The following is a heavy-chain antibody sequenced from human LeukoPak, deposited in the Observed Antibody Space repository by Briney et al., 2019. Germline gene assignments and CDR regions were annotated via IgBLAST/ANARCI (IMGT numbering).Heavy chain of an antibody. Sequence: ASVKVSCKASGYNFTGYYMHWVRQAPGQGLEWMGWINPNSGGTNYAQKFQGRVTMTRDTSISTAYMELSRLRSDDTAVYYCARDDSRGVVPAAPNWFDPWGQGTLVTVSS. D-gene: IGHD2-2*01. V-gene: IGHV1-2*02. CDR2: INPNSGGT. CDR1: GYNFTGYY. J-gene: IGHJ5*02. CDR3: ARDDSRGVVPAAPNWFDP.